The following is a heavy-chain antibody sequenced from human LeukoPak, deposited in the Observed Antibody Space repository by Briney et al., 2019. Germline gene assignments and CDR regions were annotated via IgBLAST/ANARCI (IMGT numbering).Heavy chain of an antibody. CDR1: GGSVSSGSYS. CDR3: AREPQAYGDYRAFDI. Sequence: PSETPSLTCTVSGGSVSSGSYSWSWIRQPPGKGLEWIGYIYHSGSTYYNPSLKSRVTISVDRSKNQFSLKLSSVTAADTAVYYCAREPQAYGDYRAFDIWGQGTMVTVSS. J-gene: IGHJ3*02. CDR2: IYHSGST. D-gene: IGHD4-17*01. V-gene: IGHV4-30-2*01.